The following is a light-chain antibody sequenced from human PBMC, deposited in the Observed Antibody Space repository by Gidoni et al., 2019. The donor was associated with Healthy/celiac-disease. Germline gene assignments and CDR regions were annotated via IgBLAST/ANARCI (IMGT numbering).Light chain of an antibody. CDR3: PQYNNPYT. CDR1: QSVSSN. CDR2: GAS. J-gene: IGKJ2*01. V-gene: IGKV3-15*01. Sequence: EIVMTQSPATLSVSPGERATLSCRASQSVSSNLAWYQQKPGQAPRLLIYGASTRATGIPARVRCRGFGTEFPPTISRLQSEDFAVYFFPQYNNPYTFGQGTKLEIK.